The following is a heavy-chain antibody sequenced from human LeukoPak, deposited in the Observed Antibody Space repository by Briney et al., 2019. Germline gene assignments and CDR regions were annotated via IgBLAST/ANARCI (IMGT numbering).Heavy chain of an antibody. CDR2: IYYRART. V-gene: IGHV4-31*03. J-gene: IGHJ2*01. CDR1: GDSITSGGFY. CDR3: AREVMGDPGYFHL. Sequence: SQTLSLTCTVSGDSITSGGFYWSWIRQHPGRGLEWIGYIYYRARTYYNPSLKSRVIVSLDTSKNQFSLNLRSVTAADTAVYYCAREVMGDPGYFHLWGRGTLVTVSS. D-gene: IGHD3-16*01.